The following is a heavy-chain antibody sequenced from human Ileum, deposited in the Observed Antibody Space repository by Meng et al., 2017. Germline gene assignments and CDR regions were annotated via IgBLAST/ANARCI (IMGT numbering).Heavy chain of an antibody. J-gene: IGHJ4*02. V-gene: IGHV4-61*08. CDR1: GGSVSSSGYQ. Sequence: HVQVRESGPGPVRPSETLSLICAVSGGSVSSSGYQWGWIRQPPGKGLEWIGYASTNYNPSLKSRVTISVDTSKNQFSLKLTSVTAADTAVYYCARDHWGSLDYWGQGVLVTVSS. CDR2: AST. D-gene: IGHD7-27*01. CDR3: ARDHWGSLDY.